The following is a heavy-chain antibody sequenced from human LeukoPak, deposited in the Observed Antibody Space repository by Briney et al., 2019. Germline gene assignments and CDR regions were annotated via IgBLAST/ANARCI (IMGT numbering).Heavy chain of an antibody. CDR2: ISYDGSNK. J-gene: IGHJ4*02. V-gene: IGHV3-30-3*01. CDR1: GFTFSSHA. Sequence: GGSLRLSCAASGFTFSSHAMHWVRQAPGKGLEWVAVISYDGSNKYYADSVKGRFTISRDNSKNTLYLQMNSLRAEDTAVYYCARDGLMVYAYDYWGQGTLVTVSS. CDR3: ARDGLMVYAYDY. D-gene: IGHD2-8*01.